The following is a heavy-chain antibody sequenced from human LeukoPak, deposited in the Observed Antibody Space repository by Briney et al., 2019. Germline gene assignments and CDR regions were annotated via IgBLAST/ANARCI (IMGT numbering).Heavy chain of an antibody. V-gene: IGHV4-59*01. Sequence: PSETLSLTRTVSGGSISSYYWSWIRQPPGKGLEWIAYVYYSGGTNYNPSLKSRVTISVDTSKNQFSLKLSSVTAADTAVYYCARGAYYYDSGDWGQGTLVTVSS. CDR2: VYYSGGT. CDR1: GGSISSYY. J-gene: IGHJ4*02. CDR3: ARGAYYYDSGD. D-gene: IGHD3-10*01.